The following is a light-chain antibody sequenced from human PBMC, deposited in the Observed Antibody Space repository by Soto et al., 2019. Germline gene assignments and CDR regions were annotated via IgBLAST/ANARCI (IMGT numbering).Light chain of an antibody. Sequence: EIMMTQSPATLSVSPGERATLSCRASQSVSNNLAWYQQKPGQAPRLLIYYASTRTTGIPARFSGSGSGTEFTLTISSLQSEDFALYYCQQYNNWPPITFGQGTRLEIK. J-gene: IGKJ5*01. V-gene: IGKV3-15*01. CDR2: YAS. CDR3: QQYNNWPPIT. CDR1: QSVSNN.